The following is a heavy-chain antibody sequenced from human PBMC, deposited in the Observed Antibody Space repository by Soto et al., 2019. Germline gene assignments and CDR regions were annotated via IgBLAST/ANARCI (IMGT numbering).Heavy chain of an antibody. CDR1: GGSISSGGYY. Sequence: SETLSLTCTVSGGSISSGGYYWSWIRQHPGKGLEWIGYIYYSGSTYYNPSLKSRVTISVDTSKNQFSLKLSSVTAADTAVYYCARDPGSHGLGSYLSRVDVWGQGTTVTVSS. J-gene: IGHJ6*02. CDR2: IYYSGST. V-gene: IGHV4-31*03. CDR3: ARDPGSHGLGSYLSRVDV. D-gene: IGHD3-10*01.